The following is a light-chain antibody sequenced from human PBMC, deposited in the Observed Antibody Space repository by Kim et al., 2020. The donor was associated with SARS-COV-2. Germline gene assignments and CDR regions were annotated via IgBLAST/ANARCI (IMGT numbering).Light chain of an antibody. J-gene: IGKJ1*01. V-gene: IGKV3-20*01. CDR3: QQYGSPPRT. Sequence: PPGDAAPLSCRASQPSTNRDLAGYQQGPGQAPRLLIYGASSRATGIPDRFSGSESGTDFTLTISRLEPEDFGVYYCQQYGSPPRTFGQGTKVDIK. CDR2: GAS. CDR1: QPSTNRD.